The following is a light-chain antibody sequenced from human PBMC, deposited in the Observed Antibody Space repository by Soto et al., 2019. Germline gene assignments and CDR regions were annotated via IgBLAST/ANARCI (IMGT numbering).Light chain of an antibody. CDR3: SSYASSSTFYG. V-gene: IGLV2-14*01. CDR1: SSDVGGYNY. J-gene: IGLJ1*01. CDR2: DVS. Sequence: QSALTQPASVSGSPGQSITISCPGTSSDVGGYNYVSWYQQHPGKAPKLMIYDVSNRPSGVSNRFSGSKSGNTASLTISGLQAEDEADYYCSSYASSSTFYGFGSGTKVTVL.